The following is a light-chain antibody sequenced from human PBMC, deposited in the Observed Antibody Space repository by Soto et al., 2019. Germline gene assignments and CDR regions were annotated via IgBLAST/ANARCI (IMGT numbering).Light chain of an antibody. Sequence: EIVLTQSPGTLSLSPGERATLSCRASQSVSSSYLAWYQQKPGQAPRLLIYGASSRATGIPDRFSGSGSGTDFTLTISRLDHEXFAVHYCQXYGTSPFGKGAKVDI. V-gene: IGKV3-20*01. CDR2: GAS. CDR3: QXYGTSP. J-gene: IGKJ1*01. CDR1: QSVSSSY.